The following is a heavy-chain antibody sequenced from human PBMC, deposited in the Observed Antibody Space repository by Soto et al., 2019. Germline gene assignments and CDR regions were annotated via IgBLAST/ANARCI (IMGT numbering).Heavy chain of an antibody. V-gene: IGHV1-69*02. D-gene: IGHD2-15*01. J-gene: IGHJ4*02. CDR1: GGTFSSYT. CDR3: ARFESGYCSGGSCYSSDY. CDR2: IIPILGIA. Sequence: QVQLVQSGAEVQKPGSSVKVSCKASGGTFSSYTISWVRQAPGQGLEWMGRIIPILGIANYAQKFQGRVTITADKSTSTAYMELSSLRSEDTAVYYCARFESGYCSGGSCYSSDYWGQGTLVTVSS.